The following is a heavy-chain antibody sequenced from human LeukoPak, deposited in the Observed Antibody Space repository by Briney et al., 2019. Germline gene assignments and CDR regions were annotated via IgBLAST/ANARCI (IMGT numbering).Heavy chain of an antibody. D-gene: IGHD1-26*01. J-gene: IGHJ3*02. Sequence: GGSLRLSCAASGFTFSNAWMSWVRQAPGKGLEWVGRIKSKTDGGTTDYAAPVKGRFTISRDDSKNTLYLQMNSLRAEDTAVYYCARDVGAKDDAFDIWGQGTMVTVSS. CDR2: IKSKTDGGTT. CDR1: GFTFSNAW. V-gene: IGHV3-15*01. CDR3: ARDVGAKDDAFDI.